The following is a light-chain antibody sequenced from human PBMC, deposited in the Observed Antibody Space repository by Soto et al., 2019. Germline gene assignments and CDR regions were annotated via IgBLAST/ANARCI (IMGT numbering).Light chain of an antibody. Sequence: DIVMTQSPDSLAVSLGERATINCKSRQSVLPSSNKKNYLAWYQQKPGQPPKLLIYWASTRGSGVPDRLSGSGSGTDFTLTISSLQAEDVVVYYCQQYHTTPPYTFGQGTKRAIK. J-gene: IGKJ2*01. V-gene: IGKV4-1*01. CDR2: WAS. CDR1: QSVLPSSNKKNY. CDR3: QQYHTTPPYT.